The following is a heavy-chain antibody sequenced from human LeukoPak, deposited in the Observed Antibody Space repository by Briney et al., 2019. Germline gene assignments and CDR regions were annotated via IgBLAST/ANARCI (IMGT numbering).Heavy chain of an antibody. Sequence: SETLSLTCTVPGGSISSYYWSWIRQPPGKGLEWIGYIYYSGSTNYNPSLKSRVTISVDTSKNQFSLKLSSVTAADTAVYYCARGHHYGDYGPRYNYWGQGTLVTVSS. D-gene: IGHD4-17*01. CDR1: GGSISSYY. J-gene: IGHJ4*02. CDR2: IYYSGST. CDR3: ARGHHYGDYGPRYNY. V-gene: IGHV4-59*01.